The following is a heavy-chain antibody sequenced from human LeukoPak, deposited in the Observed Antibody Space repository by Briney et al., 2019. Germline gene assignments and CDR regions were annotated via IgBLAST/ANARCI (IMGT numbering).Heavy chain of an antibody. J-gene: IGHJ4*02. CDR2: IRSKANSYAT. Sequence: GGSLRLSCATSGFTFSGSAIHWVREASGKRLEWVCRIRSKANSYATTDVASVKGRFTISRDDSKNTAYLEMSSLKTEDTAVYYCTRPSYDSSVCGVVYWGQGTLVTVSS. CDR1: GFTFSGSA. V-gene: IGHV3-73*01. D-gene: IGHD3-22*01. CDR3: TRPSYDSSVCGVVY.